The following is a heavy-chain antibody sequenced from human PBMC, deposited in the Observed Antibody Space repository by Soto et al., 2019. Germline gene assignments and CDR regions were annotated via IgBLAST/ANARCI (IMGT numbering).Heavy chain of an antibody. J-gene: IGHJ4*02. Sequence: GGSLRLSCTASGFSFSSYAMSWVRQAPGKGLEWVSALSSTGGTTYYADSVKGRFTISRDNSKGTLYLQMNSLRAEDTALYYCATRDCSSTSCYGSVNYWGQGTLVTVSS. CDR3: ATRDCSSTSCYGSVNY. CDR1: GFSFSSYA. D-gene: IGHD2-2*01. CDR2: LSSTGGTT. V-gene: IGHV3-23*01.